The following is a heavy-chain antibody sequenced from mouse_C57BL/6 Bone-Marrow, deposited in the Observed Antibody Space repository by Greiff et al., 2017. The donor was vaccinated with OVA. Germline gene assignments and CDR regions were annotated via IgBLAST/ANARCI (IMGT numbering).Heavy chain of an antibody. D-gene: IGHD4-1*01. CDR1: GYSITSGYD. V-gene: IGHV3-1*01. CDR2: ISYSGST. J-gene: IGHJ2*01. CDR3: ARGGVNWDFDY. Sequence: ESGPGMVKPSQSLSLTCTVTGYSITSGYDWHWIRHFPGNKLEWMGYISYSGSTNYKPSLKSRISITHDTSKNHFFLKLNSVTTEDTATDYCARGGVNWDFDYWGQGTTLTVSS.